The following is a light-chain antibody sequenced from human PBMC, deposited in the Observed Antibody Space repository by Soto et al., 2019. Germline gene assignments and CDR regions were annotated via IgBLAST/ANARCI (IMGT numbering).Light chain of an antibody. Sequence: ILFAQVPGALSLSPGQGATVFWGASQRVSTNYVAWYQQKPGLAPRLLIYDASSRAAGISPRFSGSGSGTDFTLTISRLEPEDFAVYYCQQYGSSPLTFGGGTKVDIK. V-gene: IGKV3D-20*01. CDR1: QRVSTNY. J-gene: IGKJ4*01. CDR3: QQYGSSPLT. CDR2: DAS.